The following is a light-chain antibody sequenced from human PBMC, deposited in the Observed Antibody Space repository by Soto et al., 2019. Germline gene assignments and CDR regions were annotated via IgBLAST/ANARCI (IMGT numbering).Light chain of an antibody. CDR2: KAS. J-gene: IGKJ4*01. CDR1: QTISSW. V-gene: IGKV1-5*03. Sequence: DIQMTQSPSTLSGSVGDRVTITCRASQTISSWLAWYQQKPGKAPKLLIYKASTLKSGVPSRFSGSGSVTDFTLKISRVEADDVGVYYCMQRSKFPLTFGGGTKVDIK. CDR3: MQRSKFPLT.